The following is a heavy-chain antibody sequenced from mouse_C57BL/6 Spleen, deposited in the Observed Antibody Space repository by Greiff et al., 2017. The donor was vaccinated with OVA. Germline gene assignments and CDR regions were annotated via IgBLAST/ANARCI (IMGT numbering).Heavy chain of an antibody. Sequence: EVQLQESGGGLVKPGGSLKLSCAASGFTFSDYGMHWVRQAPEKGLEWVAYISSGSSTIYYADTVKGRFTISRDNAKNTLFLQMTSLRSEDTAMYYCARPLGRGYFDVWGTGTTVTVSS. J-gene: IGHJ1*03. CDR2: ISSGSSTI. D-gene: IGHD4-1*01. V-gene: IGHV5-17*01. CDR3: ARPLGRGYFDV. CDR1: GFTFSDYG.